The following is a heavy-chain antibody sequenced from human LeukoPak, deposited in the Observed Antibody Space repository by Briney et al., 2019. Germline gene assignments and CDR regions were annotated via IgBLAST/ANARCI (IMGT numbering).Heavy chain of an antibody. D-gene: IGHD5-18*01. Sequence: LSLTCIVSRGSISSKFWSWIQQPPPKELEYVSAISRNGRDTYYANSVKGRFTVSRDNSKNTLYLQMASLIAEDMAVYYCAREFHGYSYGSFDYWGQGTLVTVSA. J-gene: IGHJ4*02. CDR1: RGSISSK. CDR3: AREFHGYSYGSFDY. V-gene: IGHV3-64*01. CDR2: ISRNGRDT.